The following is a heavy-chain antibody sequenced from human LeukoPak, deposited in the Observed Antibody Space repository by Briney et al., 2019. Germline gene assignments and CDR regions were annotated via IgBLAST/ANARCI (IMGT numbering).Heavy chain of an antibody. V-gene: IGHV3-64D*09. D-gene: IGHD7-27*01. J-gene: IGHJ4*02. Sequence: GGSPRLSCSASGFTLSSYSMHWVRQAPGKGLEYVSTSGGATYYADSVKRRFTISRDNAKNTLYLQMSSLRAEDTAVYYCIKDRTGTYSFDYWGQGPLVTVSS. CDR1: GFTLSSYS. CDR2: SGGAT. CDR3: IKDRTGTYSFDY.